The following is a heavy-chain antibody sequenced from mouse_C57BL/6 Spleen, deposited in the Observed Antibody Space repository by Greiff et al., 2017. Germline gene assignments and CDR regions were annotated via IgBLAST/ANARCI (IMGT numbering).Heavy chain of an antibody. D-gene: IGHD1-1*01. Sequence: VQLQQSGPELVKPGASVKMSCKASGYTFTDYNMHWVKQSHGKSLEWIGIINPNNGGTSYNQTFKGKATLTVNKSSSTACMELRSLTSEESAVYYCARMGVYYCCSSHWYFDVWGTGTTVTVSS. J-gene: IGHJ1*03. CDR2: INPNNGGT. CDR3: ARMGVYYCCSSHWYFDV. V-gene: IGHV1-22*01. CDR1: GYTFTDYN.